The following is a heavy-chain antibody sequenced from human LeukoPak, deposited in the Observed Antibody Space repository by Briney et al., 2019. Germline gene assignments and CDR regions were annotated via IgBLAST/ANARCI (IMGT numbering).Heavy chain of an antibody. Sequence: PSETLSLTCTVSGGSISSGSYYWSWIRQPAGKGLEWIGCIYTSGSTNYNPSLKSRVTISVDTSKNQFSLKLSSVTAADMAVYYCARDSSADYDSSGYYDYWGQGTLVTVSS. J-gene: IGHJ4*02. CDR2: IYTSGST. V-gene: IGHV4-61*02. CDR3: ARDSSADYDSSGYYDY. D-gene: IGHD3-22*01. CDR1: GGSISSGSYY.